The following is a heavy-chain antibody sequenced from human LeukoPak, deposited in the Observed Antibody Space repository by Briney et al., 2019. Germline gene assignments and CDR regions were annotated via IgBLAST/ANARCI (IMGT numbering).Heavy chain of an antibody. CDR1: GGSISSYY. CDR2: IYHSGST. D-gene: IGHD4-17*01. V-gene: IGHV4-59*01. Sequence: PSETLSLTCTVSGGSISSYYWSWIRQPPGKGLEWIGYIYHSGSTNYNPSLKSRVTISVDTSKNQFSLKLSSVTAADTAVYYCARVATVTNYGLFDYWGQGTLVTVSS. J-gene: IGHJ4*02. CDR3: ARVATVTNYGLFDY.